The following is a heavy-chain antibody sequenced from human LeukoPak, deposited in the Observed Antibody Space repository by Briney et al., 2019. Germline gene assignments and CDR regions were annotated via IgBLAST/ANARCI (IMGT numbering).Heavy chain of an antibody. CDR2: INSDGSTT. CDR3: ATRDYTRSKY. V-gene: IGHV3-74*01. D-gene: IGHD2-2*02. J-gene: IGHJ4*02. CDR1: GFALSSYW. Sequence: GGSLRLSCAASGFALSSYWMHWVRQAPGKGLVWVLDINSDGSTTRYADSVQGRFTISRDNAKNTLYLQMNSLRADDTAVYYWATRDYTRSKYWGQGTLVTVAS.